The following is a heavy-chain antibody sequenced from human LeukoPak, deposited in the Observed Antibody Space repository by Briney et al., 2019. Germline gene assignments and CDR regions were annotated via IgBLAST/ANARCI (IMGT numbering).Heavy chain of an antibody. D-gene: IGHD1-26*01. CDR1: GYTFINYY. V-gene: IGHV1-46*01. CDR2: INPSGGSA. Sequence: ASVKVSCKASGYTFINYYLHCVRQAPGQGPDCVGIINPSGGSATYAQKFQGRVTITRDTSTSTVYMELSSLRSEDTAVSYCTRNGWVGAPQLGDFDIWGQGTMVTVSS. CDR3: TRNGWVGAPQLGDFDI. J-gene: IGHJ3*02.